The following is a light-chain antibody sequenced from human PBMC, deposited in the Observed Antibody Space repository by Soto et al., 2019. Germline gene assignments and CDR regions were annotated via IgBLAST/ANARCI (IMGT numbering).Light chain of an antibody. J-gene: IGLJ1*01. Sequence: QSVLTQPASVSGSPGQSIAISCTGTSSDVGAYNYVSWFQQHPGKAPKLIIYDVGSRPSGVSNRFSGSKSGNTASLTISGLQAEDEADYYCSSYTTSTTDVFGTGTKLTVL. CDR1: SSDVGAYNY. V-gene: IGLV2-14*03. CDR2: DVG. CDR3: SSYTTSTTDV.